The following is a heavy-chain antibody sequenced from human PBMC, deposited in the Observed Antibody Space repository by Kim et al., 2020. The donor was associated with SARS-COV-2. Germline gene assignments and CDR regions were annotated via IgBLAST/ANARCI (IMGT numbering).Heavy chain of an antibody. CDR2: VYTGGDT. V-gene: IGHV3-66*01. D-gene: IGHD3-10*01. J-gene: IGHJ4*02. CDR3: ARVYGSGSYYFDS. CDR1: GFSVTAYY. Sequence: GGSLRLSCSTSGFSVTAYYMSWVRQAPGKGPECVSGVYTGGDTFYAESVKCRLTIFRNISNNTRNLQLYSLSAEDTAIYYCARVYGSGSYYFDSWVPGPRVT.